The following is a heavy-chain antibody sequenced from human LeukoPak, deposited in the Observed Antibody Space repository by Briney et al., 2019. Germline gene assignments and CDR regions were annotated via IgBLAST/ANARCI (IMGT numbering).Heavy chain of an antibody. CDR1: GGSISSYY. V-gene: IGHV4-59*01. D-gene: IGHD3-9*01. CDR3: ARNPSYDILTGYSDYYGMDV. Sequence: PSETLSLTCTVSGGSISSYYWSWIRQPPGKGLEWIGYIYYSGSTNYNPSLKSRVTISVDTSKNQFSLELSSVTAADTAVYYCARNPSYDILTGYSDYYGMDVWGQGTTATVSS. J-gene: IGHJ6*02. CDR2: IYYSGST.